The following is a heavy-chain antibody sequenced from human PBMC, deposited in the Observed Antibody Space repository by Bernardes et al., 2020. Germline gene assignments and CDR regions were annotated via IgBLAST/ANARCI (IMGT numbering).Heavy chain of an antibody. CDR3: AHTSGRWDAFDI. V-gene: IGHV2-5*02. J-gene: IGHJ3*02. CDR2: SYWDDDK. Sequence: SGPTLVKPTQTLTLTCSFSGFSLSTSGVGVGWFRQPPGKALEWLALSYWDDDKSYSPSLKSRLTITKDTSKNQVVLTMTNMDPVDTATYYCAHTSGRWDAFDIWGQGTMVTVSS. D-gene: IGHD3-3*01. CDR1: GFSLSTSGVG.